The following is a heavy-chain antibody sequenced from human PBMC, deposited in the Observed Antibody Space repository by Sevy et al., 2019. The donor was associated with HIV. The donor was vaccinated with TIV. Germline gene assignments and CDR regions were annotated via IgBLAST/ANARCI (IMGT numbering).Heavy chain of an antibody. J-gene: IGHJ4*02. CDR1: GFIVSSNY. D-gene: IGHD2-21*01. CDR3: ARDRYAGPNMSYLDY. CDR2: IYSGGNT. V-gene: IGHV3-53*01. Sequence: GGSLRLSCAVSGFIVSSNYMIWVRQAPGKGLEWVSIIYSGGNTYYADSVKGRFTISRDISKNTLYLQMNSLRAEDTAVYYCARDRYAGPNMSYLDYWAQGTLVTVSS.